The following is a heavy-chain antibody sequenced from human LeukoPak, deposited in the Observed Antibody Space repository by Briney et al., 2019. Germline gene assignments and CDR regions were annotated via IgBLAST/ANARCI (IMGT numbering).Heavy chain of an antibody. CDR1: GYTFTSYD. J-gene: IGHJ5*02. V-gene: IGHV1-8*01. CDR3: ARSSGWYWRSPTWFDP. Sequence: ASVKVSCKASGYTFTSYDINWVRQATGQGLEWMGWMNPNSGNTGYAQKFQGRVTMTRNTSISTAYMELSSLRSEDTAVYYCARSSGWYWRSPTWFDPWGQGTLVTVSS. CDR2: MNPNSGNT. D-gene: IGHD6-19*01.